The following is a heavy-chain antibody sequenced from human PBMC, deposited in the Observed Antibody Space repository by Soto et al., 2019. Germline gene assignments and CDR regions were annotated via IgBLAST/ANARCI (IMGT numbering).Heavy chain of an antibody. CDR1: GFTFSSYD. D-gene: IGHD6-6*01. CDR3: ARDSSSSLAY. J-gene: IGHJ4*02. CDR2: IGTAGDT. V-gene: IGHV3-13*01. Sequence: EVQLVESGGGLVQPGGSLRLSCPASGFTFSSYDMHWLRQATGKGLEGVSAIGTAGDTYYPGSVKGRFTISRENAKNSVYLQMNNLRAEDTAVYYWARDSSSSLAYWGQGTVVTVSS.